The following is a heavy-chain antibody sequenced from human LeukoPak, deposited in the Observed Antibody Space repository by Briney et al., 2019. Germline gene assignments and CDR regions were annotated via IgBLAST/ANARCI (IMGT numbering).Heavy chain of an antibody. J-gene: IGHJ4*02. Sequence: GRSLRLPCAASGFTFSSYAMHWVRQAPGKGLEWVAVISYDGSNKYYADSVKGRFTISRDNSKNTLYLQMNSLRAEDTAVYYCARDTETWDYFDYWGQGTLVTVSS. V-gene: IGHV3-30*04. D-gene: IGHD3-16*01. CDR2: ISYDGSNK. CDR1: GFTFSSYA. CDR3: ARDTETWDYFDY.